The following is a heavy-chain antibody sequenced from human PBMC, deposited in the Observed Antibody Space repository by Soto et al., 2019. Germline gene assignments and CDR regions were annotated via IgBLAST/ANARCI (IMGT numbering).Heavy chain of an antibody. CDR2: IYPGDSDT. CDR1: GYKVSTWHNFTSYW. D-gene: IGHD6-13*01. CDR3: ATTSAAGKYYYGMDV. J-gene: IGHJ6*02. Sequence: PGESLKISCMGSGYKVSTWHNFTSYWIAWVRQMPGEGLEWMGIIYPGDSDTRYSPSFQGQVTISADKSISTAYLQWSSLKASDIAMYYCATTSAAGKYYYGMDVWGQGTTVTVSS. V-gene: IGHV5-51*01.